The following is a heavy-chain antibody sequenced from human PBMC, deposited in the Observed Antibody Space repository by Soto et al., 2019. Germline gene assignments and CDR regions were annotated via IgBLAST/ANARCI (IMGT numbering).Heavy chain of an antibody. V-gene: IGHV3-30*04. Sequence: GGSLRLSCAASGFTFSRYAIHWVRLTPGRGLEWVLAISRDGSYIYYTDSVKGRFTVSRDNSKNTVFVQMNRLIPDDTALYFCARTRNGGVAGSFDSWGQGTRVTVSS. CDR3: ARTRNGGVAGSFDS. D-gene: IGHD3-3*01. CDR1: GFTFSRYA. CDR2: ISRDGSYI. J-gene: IGHJ5*01.